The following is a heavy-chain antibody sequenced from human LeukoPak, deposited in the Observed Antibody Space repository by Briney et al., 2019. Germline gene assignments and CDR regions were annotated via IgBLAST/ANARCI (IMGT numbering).Heavy chain of an antibody. Sequence: GGSLRLSCAASGFTFSSYAMSWVRQAPGKGLEWVSAISGSGGSTYYADSVKGRFTISRDNSKNTLYLQMNSLRAEDTAVYYCAKGASYGDYVYQYFDYWGQGTPVTVSS. CDR1: GFTFSSYA. D-gene: IGHD4-17*01. V-gene: IGHV3-23*01. CDR3: AKGASYGDYVYQYFDY. J-gene: IGHJ4*02. CDR2: ISGSGGST.